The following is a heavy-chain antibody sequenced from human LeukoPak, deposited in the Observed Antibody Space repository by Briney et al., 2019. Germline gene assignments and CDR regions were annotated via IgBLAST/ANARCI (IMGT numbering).Heavy chain of an antibody. CDR2: INHSGST. J-gene: IGHJ5*02. CDR1: GGSFSGYY. D-gene: IGHD2-2*01. Sequence: SETLSLTCAVYGGSFSGYYWSWIRQPPGKGLEWIGEINHSGSTNYNPSLKSRVTISVDTSKNQFSLKLSSVTAADTAVYYCARGRRYCSSTSCLGNWFDPWGQGTLVTVSS. V-gene: IGHV4-34*01. CDR3: ARGRRYCSSTSCLGNWFDP.